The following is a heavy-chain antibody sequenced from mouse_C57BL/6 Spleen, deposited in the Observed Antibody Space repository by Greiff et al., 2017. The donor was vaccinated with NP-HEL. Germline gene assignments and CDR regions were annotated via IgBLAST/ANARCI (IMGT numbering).Heavy chain of an antibody. J-gene: IGHJ4*01. V-gene: IGHV1-55*01. CDR1: GYTFTSYW. D-gene: IGHD2-4*01. Sequence: VQLQQPGAELVKPGASVKMSCKASGYTFTSYWITWVKQRPGQGLEWIGDIYPGSGSTNYNEKFKSKATLTVDTSSSTAYMQLSSLTSEDSAVYYCARGGTMITYYAMDYWGQGTSVTVSS. CDR2: IYPGSGST. CDR3: ARGGTMITYYAMDY.